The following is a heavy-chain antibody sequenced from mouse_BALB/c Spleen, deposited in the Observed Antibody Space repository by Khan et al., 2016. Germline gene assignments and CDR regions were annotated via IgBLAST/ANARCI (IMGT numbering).Heavy chain of an antibody. CDR1: GYTFTDYT. Sequence: VQLQQPGPELVKPGASVKISCKTSGYTFTDYTIHWVKQSHGESLEWIGNINPNIGGTSYNQNLKGKATLTVDKSSTTAYMDLSSLTSEASAIYGGARGRFAFWGQGTLVTVSA. CDR2: INPNIGGT. CDR3: ARGRFAF. J-gene: IGHJ3*01. V-gene: IGHV1-22*01.